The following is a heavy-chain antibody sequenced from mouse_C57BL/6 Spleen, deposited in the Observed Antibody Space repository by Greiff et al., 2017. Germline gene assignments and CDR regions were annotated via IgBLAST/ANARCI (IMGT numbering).Heavy chain of an antibody. CDR1: GYTFTSYW. CDR2: IYPGNSDT. D-gene: IGHD1-1*01. Sequence: VQLKQSGTVLARPGASVKMSCKTSGYTFTSYWMHWVKQRPGQGLEWIGAIYPGNSDTSYKQQFKGKANLTAVTSASTAYMELSSLTNEDSAVYYCNYCSRDAMDYWGQGTSVTVSS. V-gene: IGHV1-5*01. J-gene: IGHJ4*01. CDR3: NYCSRDAMDY.